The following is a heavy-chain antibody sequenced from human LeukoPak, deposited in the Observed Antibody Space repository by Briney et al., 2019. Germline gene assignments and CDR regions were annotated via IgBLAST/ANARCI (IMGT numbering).Heavy chain of an antibody. CDR2: IKRKTDGGTT. CDR3: MRPLDY. V-gene: IGHV3-15*07. J-gene: IGHJ4*02. CDR1: GFTFNNAW. Sequence: PGGSLRLSCAASGFTFNNAWMNWVRQAPGKGLEWVGRIKRKTDGGTTDYAAPVKGRFTISRDDSKNTLYLQMNSLKTEDTAEYYCMRPLDYWGQGTLVTVSS.